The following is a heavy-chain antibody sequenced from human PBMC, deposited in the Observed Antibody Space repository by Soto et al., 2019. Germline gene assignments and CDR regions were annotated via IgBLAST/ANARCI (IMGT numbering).Heavy chain of an antibody. J-gene: IGHJ6*02. Sequence: ASVTVSCTASGFTFTSSAVQWVRQARGQRLEWIGWIVVGSGNTNYAQKFQERVTITRDMSTSTAYMELSSLRSEDTAVYYCAAGGEGSYYYYYGMDVWGQGTTVTVSS. CDR1: GFTFTSSA. V-gene: IGHV1-58*01. CDR3: AAGGEGSYYYYYGMDV. CDR2: IVVGSGNT. D-gene: IGHD3-10*01.